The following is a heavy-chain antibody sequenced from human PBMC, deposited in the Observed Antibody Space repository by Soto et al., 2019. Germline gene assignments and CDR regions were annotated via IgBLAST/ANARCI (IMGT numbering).Heavy chain of an antibody. CDR1: GDSVSSNSAA. Sequence: SQTLSLTCAISGDSVSSNSAAWNWIRQSPSRGLEWLGRTYYRSKWYNDYAVSVKSRITINPDTSKNQFSLQLNSVTPEDTAVYYCARGSGDGRLDYYYYYYGMDVWGQGTTVTVSS. J-gene: IGHJ6*02. V-gene: IGHV6-1*01. D-gene: IGHD3-16*01. CDR2: TYYRSKWYN. CDR3: ARGSGDGRLDYYYYYYGMDV.